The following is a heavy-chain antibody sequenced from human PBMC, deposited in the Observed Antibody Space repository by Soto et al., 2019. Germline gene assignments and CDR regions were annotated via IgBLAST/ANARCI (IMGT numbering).Heavy chain of an antibody. CDR3: ARDEDQLLALTSIAARPVPDY. CDR2: ISSSSSTI. Sequence: VGSLRLSCAASGFTFSSYSMNWVRQAPGKGLEWVSYISSSSSTIYYADSVKGRFTISRDNAKNSLYLQMNSLRDEDTAVYYCARDEDQLLALTSIAARPVPDYWGQGTLVTVSS. CDR1: GFTFSSYS. V-gene: IGHV3-48*02. D-gene: IGHD6-6*01. J-gene: IGHJ4*02.